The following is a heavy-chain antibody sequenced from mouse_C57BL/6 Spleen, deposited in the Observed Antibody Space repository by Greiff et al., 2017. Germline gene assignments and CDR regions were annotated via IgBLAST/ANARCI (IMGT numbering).Heavy chain of an antibody. J-gene: IGHJ4*01. V-gene: IGHV1-59*01. CDR3: AREELGMGAMDY. D-gene: IGHD4-1*01. Sequence: VQLQQPGAELVRPGTSVKLSCTASGYTFPSYWMHLVKQRPGPGLEWSGVIGPADSYTNYNPKFKGKAPLTVDTSYSTAYMQRSSLTSEDSAVYYCAREELGMGAMDYWGQGTSVTVSS. CDR1: GYTFPSYW. CDR2: IGPADSYT.